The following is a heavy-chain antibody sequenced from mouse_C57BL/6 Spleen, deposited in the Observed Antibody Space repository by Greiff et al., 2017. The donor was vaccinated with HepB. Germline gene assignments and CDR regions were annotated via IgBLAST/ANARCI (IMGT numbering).Heavy chain of an antibody. J-gene: IGHJ2*01. Sequence: EVKVVESGEGLVKPGGSLKLSCAASGFTFSSYAMSWVRQTPEKRLEWVAYISSGGDYIYYADTVKGRFTISRDNARNTLYLQMSSLKSEDTAMYYCTRGGHGSSLYYFDYWGQGTTLTVSS. CDR2: ISSGGDYI. CDR3: TRGGHGSSLYYFDY. V-gene: IGHV5-9-1*02. D-gene: IGHD1-1*01. CDR1: GFTFSSYA.